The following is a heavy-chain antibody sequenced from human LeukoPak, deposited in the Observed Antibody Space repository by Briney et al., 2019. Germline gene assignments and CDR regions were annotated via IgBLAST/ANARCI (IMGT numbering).Heavy chain of an antibody. J-gene: IGHJ4*02. Sequence: ASVKVSCKASGYTFTGYYTHWVRQAPGQGLEWMGWINPNSGGTNYAQKFQGRVTMTRDTSISTAYMELSRLRSDDTAVYYCARGNSGLLLRPEDYWGQGTLVTVSS. V-gene: IGHV1-2*02. CDR1: GYTFTGYY. CDR2: INPNSGGT. D-gene: IGHD3-22*01. CDR3: ARGNSGLLLRPEDY.